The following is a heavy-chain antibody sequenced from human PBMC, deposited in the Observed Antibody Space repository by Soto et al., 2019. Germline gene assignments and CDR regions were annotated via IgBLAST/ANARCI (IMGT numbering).Heavy chain of an antibody. D-gene: IGHD2-15*01. V-gene: IGHV3-7*01. Sequence: GGPLRRSYAASGCNFSSYWMSWVRQKQEKGLEWVANIKQDGSEKYYVDSVKGRFTISRDNAKNSLYLQMNSLRAEDTAVYYCARVPVDWWPTPNYYHYMEVWGNGTTVTVSS. CDR1: GCNFSSYW. CDR2: IKQDGSEK. J-gene: IGHJ6*03. CDR3: ARVPVDWWPTPNYYHYMEV.